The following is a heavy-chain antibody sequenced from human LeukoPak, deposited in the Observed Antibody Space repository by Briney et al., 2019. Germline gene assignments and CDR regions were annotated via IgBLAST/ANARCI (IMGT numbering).Heavy chain of an antibody. J-gene: IGHJ4*02. Sequence: ASVKVSCKSSGYTFTGYHMHWVRQAPGQGLEWMGWINPNSGGTNYAQKFQGRVTMTRDTSISTAYMELSRLRSDDTAVYYCARDYDILTGISSSPNYWGQGTLVTVSS. CDR3: ARDYDILTGISSSPNY. D-gene: IGHD3-9*01. CDR1: GYTFTGYH. V-gene: IGHV1-2*02. CDR2: INPNSGGT.